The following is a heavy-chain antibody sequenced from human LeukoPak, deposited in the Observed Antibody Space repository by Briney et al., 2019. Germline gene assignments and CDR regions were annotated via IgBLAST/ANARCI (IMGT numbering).Heavy chain of an antibody. D-gene: IGHD6-6*01. CDR1: GFSFSNYI. CDR3: ARDRSSSYYFDF. V-gene: IGHV3-21*01. Sequence: GGSLRLSSAASGFSFSNYIINWVRQAPGKGLEWVSSISSSSSYIYYTDSVKGRFTISRDNAKNSLYLQMNSLRAEDTAVYYCARDRSSSYYFDFWRQGTLVTVSS. J-gene: IGHJ4*02. CDR2: ISSSSSYI.